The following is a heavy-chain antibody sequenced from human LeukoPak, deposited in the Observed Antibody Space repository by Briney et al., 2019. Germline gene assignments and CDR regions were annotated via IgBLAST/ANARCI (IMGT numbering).Heavy chain of an antibody. CDR2: IYTSGST. CDR3: ARRGLGEMATYYFDY. CDR1: GGSISSYY. D-gene: IGHD5-24*01. Sequence: PSETLSLTCTVSGGSISSYYWRWIRQPAGKGLEWIGRIYTSGSTNYNPSLKSRVTISVDTSKNQFSLKLSSVTAADTAVYYCARRGLGEMATYYFDYWGQGTLVTVSS. V-gene: IGHV4-4*07. J-gene: IGHJ4*02.